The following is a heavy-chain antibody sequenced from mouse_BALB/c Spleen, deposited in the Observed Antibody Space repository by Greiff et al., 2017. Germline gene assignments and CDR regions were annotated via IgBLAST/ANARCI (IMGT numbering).Heavy chain of an antibody. Sequence: VQLQQSGPELVKPGASVKISCKASGYSFTGYFMNWVMQSHGKSLEWIGRINPYNGDTFYNQKFKGKATLTVDKSSSTAHMELRSLASEDSAVYYCAMDGYYGFAYWGQGTLVTVSA. J-gene: IGHJ3*01. CDR1: GYSFTGYF. D-gene: IGHD2-3*01. V-gene: IGHV1-20*02. CDR2: INPYNGDT. CDR3: AMDGYYGFAY.